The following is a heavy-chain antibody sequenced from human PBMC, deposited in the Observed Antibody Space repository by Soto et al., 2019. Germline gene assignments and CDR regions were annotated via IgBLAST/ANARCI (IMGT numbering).Heavy chain of an antibody. Sequence: QMQLVQSGPEVKKPGTSVKVSCKASTFTFTSSAVQWVRQARGQRLEGIGWIVVGSGNTKYAQNFQERVTITRDMSSGTAYVEMSSLRSEDTAVYYCATHREGATYYFDYWGQGTLLTVSS. V-gene: IGHV1-58*01. J-gene: IGHJ4*02. D-gene: IGHD1-26*01. CDR3: ATHREGATYYFDY. CDR2: IVVGSGNT. CDR1: TFTFTSSA.